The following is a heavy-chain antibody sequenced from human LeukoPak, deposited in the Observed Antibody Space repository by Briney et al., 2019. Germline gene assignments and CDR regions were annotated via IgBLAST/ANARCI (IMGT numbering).Heavy chain of an antibody. CDR2: ITSTSRTI. CDR1: GFAFTDYS. V-gene: IGHV3-69-1*02. Sequence: GGSLRLSCEVSGFAFTDYSMHWVRQAPGKGLEWVSSITSTSRTIFYADSVEGRFTISRDNAKNTVSLEMNSLRTEDAAIYYCARDFPDNALFDLWGQGTLVSVSS. J-gene: IGHJ4*02. CDR3: ARDFPDNALFDL. D-gene: IGHD2-8*01.